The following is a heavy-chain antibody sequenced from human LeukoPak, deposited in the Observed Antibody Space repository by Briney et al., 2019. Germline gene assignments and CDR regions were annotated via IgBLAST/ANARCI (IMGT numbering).Heavy chain of an antibody. CDR3: AKGIYSSGRSYFDY. V-gene: IGHV3-23*01. CDR1: GFTFSSYS. Sequence: GGSLRLSCAASGFTFSSYSMNWVRQAPGKGLEWVALKGRFTISRDNSKNTLYLQMNSLRAEDTAVYYCAKGIYSSGRSYFDYWGHGTLVTVSS. J-gene: IGHJ4*01. D-gene: IGHD6-19*01.